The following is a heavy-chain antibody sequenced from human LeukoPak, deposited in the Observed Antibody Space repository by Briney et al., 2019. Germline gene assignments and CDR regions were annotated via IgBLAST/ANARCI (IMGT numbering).Heavy chain of an antibody. J-gene: IGHJ6*03. CDR1: GFTLSSYA. CDR3: AKVGGSSSWYEVGYYYYYMDV. D-gene: IGHD6-13*01. V-gene: IGHV3-23*01. Sequence: GGSLRLSCAASGFTLSSYAMSWVRQAPGKGLQWVSGISSSGGSTYYVDSVKGRFTISTDNSKNTLYLQMNSLRAEDTAVYYCAKVGGSSSWYEVGYYYYYMDVWGKGTTVTVSS. CDR2: ISSSGGST.